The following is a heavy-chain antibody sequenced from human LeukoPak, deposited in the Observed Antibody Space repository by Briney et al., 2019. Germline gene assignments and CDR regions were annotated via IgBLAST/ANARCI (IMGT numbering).Heavy chain of an antibody. CDR3: ASGLAYCSSTSCYSV. V-gene: IGHV3-7*01. CDR1: GFTFSSYW. Sequence: GGSLRLSCAASGFTFSSYWMSWVRQAPGKGLEWVANIKEDGSEKYYVDSVKGRFTISRDNAKNSLYLQMNSLRAEDTAVYYCASGLAYCSSTSCYSVWGKGTTVTVSS. D-gene: IGHD2-2*02. J-gene: IGHJ6*04. CDR2: IKEDGSEK.